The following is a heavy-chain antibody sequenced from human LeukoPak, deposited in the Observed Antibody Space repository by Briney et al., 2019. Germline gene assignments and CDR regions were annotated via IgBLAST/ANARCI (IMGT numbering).Heavy chain of an antibody. J-gene: IGHJ5*02. CDR1: GFSLSTSGVG. Sequence: KESGPTLVKPTQTLTMTCTFSGFSLSTSGVGVGWIRQPPGKALEWLALIYWDDDKRYSPSLKSRLTITKDTSKNQVVLTMTNMDPVDTATYYCAHSHLLWLGEWRWVAFDPWGQGTLVTVSS. CDR3: AHSHLLWLGEWRWVAFDP. V-gene: IGHV2-5*02. D-gene: IGHD3-10*01. CDR2: IYWDDDK.